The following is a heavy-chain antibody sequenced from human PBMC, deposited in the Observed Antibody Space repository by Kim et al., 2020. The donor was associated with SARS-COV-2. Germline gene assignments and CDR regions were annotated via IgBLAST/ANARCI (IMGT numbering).Heavy chain of an antibody. CDR2: I. CDR3: EKLQLNGDSFDY. Sequence: IGYADTVKDRFTLSRDKARNSLYLQMNSLRVGGRALYYCEKLQLNGDSFDYWGQGTLVTVSS. J-gene: IGHJ4*02. V-gene: IGHV3-9*01. D-gene: IGHD4-17*01.